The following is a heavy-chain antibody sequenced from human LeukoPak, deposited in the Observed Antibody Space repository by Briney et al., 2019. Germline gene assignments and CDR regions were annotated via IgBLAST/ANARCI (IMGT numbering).Heavy chain of an antibody. V-gene: IGHV3-23*01. CDR3: AKANSITIFGVISPVDY. D-gene: IGHD3-3*01. Sequence: PGGSLRLSCAASGFTFSNAWMSWVRQAPGKGLEWVSTISDSGDNTYYADSVKGRFTISRDNSKNTLYLQMNSLRAEDTAVYYCAKANSITIFGVISPVDYWGQGTLVTVSS. J-gene: IGHJ4*02. CDR1: GFTFSNAW. CDR2: ISDSGDNT.